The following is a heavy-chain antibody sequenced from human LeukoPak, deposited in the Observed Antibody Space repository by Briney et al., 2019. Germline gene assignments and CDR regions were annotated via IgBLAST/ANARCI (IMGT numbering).Heavy chain of an antibody. D-gene: IGHD6-13*01. CDR1: GFTFSSYA. Sequence: PGGSLRLSCAASGFTFSSYAMHWVRQAPGKGLEWMAVISYDGSNKYYADSVKGRFTISRDNSKNTLYLQMNSLRAEDTAVYSCARDTQQLYYFDYWGQGTLVTVSS. CDR3: ARDTQQLYYFDY. J-gene: IGHJ4*02. CDR2: ISYDGSNK. V-gene: IGHV3-30-3*01.